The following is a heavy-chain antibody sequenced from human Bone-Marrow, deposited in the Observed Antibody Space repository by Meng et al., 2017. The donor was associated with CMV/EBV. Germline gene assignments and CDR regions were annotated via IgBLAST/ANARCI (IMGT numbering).Heavy chain of an antibody. CDR2: INSDGSST. Sequence: AETLTLSCAASGFTISSYWMHWVRQAPGKGLVWVSRINSDGSSTSYADSVKGRFTISRDNAKNTLYLQMNSLRAEDTAVYYCARDRNYYDSSGYYATLGFDYWGQGTLVTVSS. J-gene: IGHJ4*02. D-gene: IGHD3-22*01. CDR3: ARDRNYYDSSGYYATLGFDY. CDR1: GFTISSYW. V-gene: IGHV3-74*01.